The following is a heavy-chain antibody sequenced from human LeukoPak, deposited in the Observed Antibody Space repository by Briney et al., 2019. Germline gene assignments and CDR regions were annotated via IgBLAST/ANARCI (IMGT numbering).Heavy chain of an antibody. J-gene: IGHJ4*02. V-gene: IGHV3-7*01. Sequence: GGSLRLSCGASGFTFSNFWMTWVRQAPGKGLEWVANINQDGGDTYYVDSVRGRFTISRDNAKNSLFLQMNSLRAEDTAVYYCARDATRGGDFDYWGQGTLVTVSS. CDR2: INQDGGDT. D-gene: IGHD3-16*01. CDR3: ARDATRGGDFDY. CDR1: GFTFSNFW.